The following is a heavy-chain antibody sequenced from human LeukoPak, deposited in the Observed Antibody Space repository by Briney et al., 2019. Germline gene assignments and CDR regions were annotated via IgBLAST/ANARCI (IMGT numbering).Heavy chain of an antibody. CDR3: AREDSEAVAGFDY. V-gene: IGHV3-21*01. CDR2: ISSSSSYI. CDR1: GFTFSSYS. J-gene: IGHJ4*02. Sequence: GGSLRLSCAASGFTFSSYSMNWVRQAPGKGLEWVSSISSSSSYIYYADSVKGRFTISRDNAKNSLYLQMNSLRAEDTAVYYCAREDSEAVAGFDYWGQGTLVTVSS. D-gene: IGHD6-19*01.